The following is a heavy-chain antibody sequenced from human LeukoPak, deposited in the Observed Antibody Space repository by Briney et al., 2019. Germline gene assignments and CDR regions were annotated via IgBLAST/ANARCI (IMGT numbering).Heavy chain of an antibody. CDR2: IYHSGST. Sequence: SETLSLTCAVYGGSFSGYYLNWVRQPPGKGLEWIGSIYHSGSTYCNPSLKSRVTISVDTSKNHFSLNLSSVTAADTAVYYCARVGTMTKVLVWGQGTLVTVSS. D-gene: IGHD4/OR15-4a*01. CDR3: ARVGTMTKVLV. V-gene: IGHV4-34*01. CDR1: GGSFSGYY. J-gene: IGHJ4*02.